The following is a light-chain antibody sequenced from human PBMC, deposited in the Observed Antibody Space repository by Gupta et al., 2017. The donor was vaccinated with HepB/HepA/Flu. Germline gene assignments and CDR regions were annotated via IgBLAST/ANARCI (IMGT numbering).Light chain of an antibody. V-gene: IGLV7-46*01. J-gene: IGLJ2*01. CDR2: NTN. CDR1: TGAVTNGHY. CDR3: LLDHSAARV. Sequence: QAVVTQEPSLTASPGGPVPRTCGSNTGAVTNGHYPYWFQQKPGQVPRILIYNTNNKHSWTPGRFSGSLLGDKAALTLTGAQPEDEADYYCLLDHSAARVFGGGTKLTVL.